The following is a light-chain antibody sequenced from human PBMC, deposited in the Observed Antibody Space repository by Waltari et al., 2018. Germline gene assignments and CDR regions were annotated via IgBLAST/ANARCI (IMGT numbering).Light chain of an antibody. Sequence: EIVLTQSPGTLSLSPGERATLSCRASQSVGRSLDWYQQKPGQAPRLLIYGASSRATGVPDRFSGSGSGTDFSLTISRLEPEDFAVYYCQHYVRLPVTFGQGP. CDR2: GAS. V-gene: IGKV3-20*01. J-gene: IGKJ1*01. CDR1: QSVGRS. CDR3: QHYVRLPVT.